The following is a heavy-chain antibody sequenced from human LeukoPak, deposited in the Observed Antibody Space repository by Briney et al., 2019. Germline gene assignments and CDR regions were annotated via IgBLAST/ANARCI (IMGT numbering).Heavy chain of an antibody. D-gene: IGHD1-26*01. CDR3: ATGGDSGSYYNFDY. CDR1: GYTFTNYG. V-gene: IGHV1-18*01. J-gene: IGHJ4*02. Sequence: VASVKVSFKASGYTFTNYGISWVRQAPGQGGEWMGWISAYNGNTNYAQKLQGRVTMTTDTSTSTAYMELRSLRSDDTAVYYCATGGDSGSYYNFDYWGQGTLVTVSS. CDR2: ISAYNGNT.